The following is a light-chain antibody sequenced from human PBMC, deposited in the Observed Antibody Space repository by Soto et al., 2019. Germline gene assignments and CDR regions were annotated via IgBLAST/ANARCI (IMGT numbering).Light chain of an antibody. CDR2: AAS. CDR3: LQYHSFPYT. J-gene: IGKJ2*01. Sequence: DIQMTQSPPSLSASVGDRVTITCRASQAIYKNLVWFQWKPGKAPKSLIYAASSLLGGVPSKFSGSGSGTDFTLTISSLQPEDFATYYCLQYHSFPYTFGPGTKLEIK. CDR1: QAIYKN. V-gene: IGKV1-16*02.